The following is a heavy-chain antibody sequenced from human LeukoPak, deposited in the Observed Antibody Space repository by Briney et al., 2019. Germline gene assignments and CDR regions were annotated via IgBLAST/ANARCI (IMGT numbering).Heavy chain of an antibody. V-gene: IGHV3-23*01. CDR1: GFTFSSYA. CDR3: AKYGAFTMIVVAKVHYYFDY. D-gene: IGHD3-22*01. J-gene: IGHJ4*02. CDR2: ISGSGGST. Sequence: GGSLRLSCAASGFTFSSYAMSWVRQAPGKGLEWVSAISGSGGSTYYADSVKGRFTISRDNSKNTLYLQMNSLRAEDTAVYYCAKYGAFTMIVVAKVHYYFDYWGQGTLVTVSS.